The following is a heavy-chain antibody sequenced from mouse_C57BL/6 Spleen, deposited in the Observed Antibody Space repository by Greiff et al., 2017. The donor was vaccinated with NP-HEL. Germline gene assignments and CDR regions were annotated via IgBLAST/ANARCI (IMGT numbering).Heavy chain of an antibody. CDR2: INPYNGGT. V-gene: IGHV1-19*01. J-gene: IGHJ4*01. CDR1: GYTFTDYY. CDR3: ARRGGYSNEYYYAMDY. Sequence: EVQLQQSGPVLVKPGASVKMSCKASGYTFTDYYMNWVKQSHGKSLEWIGVINPYNGGTSYNQKFKGKATLTVDKSSSTAYMELNSLTSEDSAVYYCARRGGYSNEYYYAMDYWGQGTSVTVSS. D-gene: IGHD2-5*01.